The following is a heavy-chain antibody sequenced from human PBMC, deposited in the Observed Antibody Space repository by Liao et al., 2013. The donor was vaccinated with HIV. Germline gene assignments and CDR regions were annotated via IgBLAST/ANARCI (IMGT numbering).Heavy chain of an antibody. V-gene: IGHV4-4*07. CDR2: IYTSGST. CDR3: ARGKMWENWGYHYYYMDV. Sequence: QVQLQESGPGLVKPSETLSLTCTVSGGSISLYYWSWIRQPAGKGLEWIGRIYTSGSTDYNPSLKSRVTMSVDTSKNKFSLNLSSVTAADTAVYYCARGKMWENWGYHYYYMDVWGIGTTVTVS. D-gene: IGHD7-27*01. CDR1: GGSISLYY. J-gene: IGHJ6*03.